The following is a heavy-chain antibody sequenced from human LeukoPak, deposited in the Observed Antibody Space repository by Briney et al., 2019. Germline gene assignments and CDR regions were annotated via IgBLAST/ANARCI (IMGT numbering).Heavy chain of an antibody. Sequence: PGGSLRLSCAASGFTFSSYAIHWVRQAPGEGLEWVAVISSDGRDKHHADSVKGRFTISRDNSKNTLFLQTNSLRPEDTAVYYCAKDLRRIAAYSFDYWGQGTLVTVSS. V-gene: IGHV3-30*18. CDR2: ISSDGRDK. CDR1: GFTFSSYA. J-gene: IGHJ4*02. D-gene: IGHD6-25*01. CDR3: AKDLRRIAAYSFDY.